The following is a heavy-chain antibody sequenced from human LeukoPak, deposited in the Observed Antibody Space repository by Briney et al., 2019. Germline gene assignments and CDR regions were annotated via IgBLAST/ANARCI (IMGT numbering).Heavy chain of an antibody. D-gene: IGHD4-17*01. Sequence: GGSLRLSCAASGFTFNTYNMNWVRHAPGPGLEWVSSISSSSTYIFYADSVKGRFTISRDNAKDSLYLHMNSLRAEDTAVYYCATINGDYDYFDYWGQGTLVTVSS. CDR1: GFTFNTYN. J-gene: IGHJ4*02. CDR2: ISSSSTYI. CDR3: ATINGDYDYFDY. V-gene: IGHV3-21*01.